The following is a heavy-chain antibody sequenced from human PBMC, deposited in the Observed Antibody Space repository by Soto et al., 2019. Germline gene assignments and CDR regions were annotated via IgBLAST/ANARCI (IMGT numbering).Heavy chain of an antibody. Sequence: EVQLLESGGDLVQPGGSLRLSCAASGFTFSSYAMSWVRQPPGKGLEGISVISTSGGATYSADSVRGRFTISRDNSKDTLYLQMNSLRAEDTALYYCAKSRGSSSSMRYGLDVWGQGTMVTVSS. CDR2: ISTSGGAT. D-gene: IGHD6-13*01. J-gene: IGHJ6*02. CDR1: GFTFSSYA. CDR3: AKSRGSSSSMRYGLDV. V-gene: IGHV3-23*01.